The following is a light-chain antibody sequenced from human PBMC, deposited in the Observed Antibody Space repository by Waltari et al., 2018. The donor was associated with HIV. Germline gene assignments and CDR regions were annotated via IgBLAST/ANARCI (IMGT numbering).Light chain of an antibody. CDR2: ANN. CDR3: QSYDSTLRVV. Sequence: QPVLTQPPSVSGATGQRVTISCTRSSSNIGATYDVHWYQPLPGTAPQLLIYANNNRPSGVPHRFSGSKSGTSASLAITGLQAEDEADYYCQSYDSTLRVVFGGGTKLTVL. CDR1: SSNIGATYD. V-gene: IGLV1-40*01. J-gene: IGLJ2*01.